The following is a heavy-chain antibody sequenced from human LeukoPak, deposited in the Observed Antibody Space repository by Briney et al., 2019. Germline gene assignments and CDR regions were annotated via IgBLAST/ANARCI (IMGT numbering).Heavy chain of an antibody. Sequence: GGSLRLSCAASEFTFDDYAMHWVRQAPGKGLEWVSYISSSSDTIDYADSVKGRFTSSRDNAKNSLYLQMNSLRDEDTAVYYCARVHRGYSYGRLDYWGQGTLVTVSS. D-gene: IGHD5-18*01. V-gene: IGHV3-48*02. CDR2: ISSSSDTI. J-gene: IGHJ4*02. CDR3: ARVHRGYSYGRLDY. CDR1: EFTFDDYA.